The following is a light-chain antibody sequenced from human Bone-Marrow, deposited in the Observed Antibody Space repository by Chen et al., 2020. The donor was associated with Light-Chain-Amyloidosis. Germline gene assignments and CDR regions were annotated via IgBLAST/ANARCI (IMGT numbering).Light chain of an antibody. V-gene: IGLV3-21*02. CDR3: QVWDRSSDGPV. CDR1: NIGPTR. Sequence: SYVLTQPSPVSVARGQPPTIAWGGTNIGPTRVHWYQQTPGQAPPLVVYAISDRPSGIPERLSGSNSGTAATLTISGVEAGDEADYYCQVWDRSSDGPVFGGGTKLTVL. CDR2: AIS. J-gene: IGLJ2*01.